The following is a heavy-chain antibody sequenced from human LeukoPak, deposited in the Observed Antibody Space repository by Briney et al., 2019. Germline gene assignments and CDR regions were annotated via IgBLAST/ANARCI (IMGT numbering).Heavy chain of an antibody. CDR2: IVVGSGNT. D-gene: IGHD2-15*01. Sequence: GASVKVSCKASGFTFTSSAVQWVRQARGQRLEWIGWIVVGSGNTNYAQKFQERVTITRDMSTSTAYMELSSLRSEDTAVYYCAAGYCSGGSCYGGTVLDAFDIWGQGTMVTVSS. CDR3: AAGYCSGGSCYGGTVLDAFDI. CDR1: GFTFTSSA. V-gene: IGHV1-58*01. J-gene: IGHJ3*02.